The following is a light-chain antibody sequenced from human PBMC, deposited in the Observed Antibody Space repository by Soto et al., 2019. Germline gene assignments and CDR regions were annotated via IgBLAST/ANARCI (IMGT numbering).Light chain of an antibody. CDR2: WAS. Sequence: DIVMTQSPDSLAVSLGERATINCKSSQSVLYSSNNKNYLAWYQQKPVQPPKLLIYWASTPESGVPDRFSGSGSGTDFTLTISSLQAEDVAVYYCQQYYSTPLTFGGGTKVEIK. CDR1: QSVLYSSNNKNY. V-gene: IGKV4-1*01. CDR3: QQYYSTPLT. J-gene: IGKJ4*01.